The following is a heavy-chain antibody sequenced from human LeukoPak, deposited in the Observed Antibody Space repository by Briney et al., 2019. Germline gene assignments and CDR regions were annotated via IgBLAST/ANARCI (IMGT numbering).Heavy chain of an antibody. Sequence: HPGGSLRLSCAASGFTFSSYAMHWVRQAPGKGLEWVAVISDDGSNKYYADSVKGRFTISRDNSKNTLYLQMNSLRGEDTAVYYCAKDQRSTGYYDYWGQGTLVTVSS. CDR2: ISDDGSNK. CDR1: GFTFSSYA. J-gene: IGHJ4*02. V-gene: IGHV3-30*04. CDR3: AKDQRSTGYYDY. D-gene: IGHD3-22*01.